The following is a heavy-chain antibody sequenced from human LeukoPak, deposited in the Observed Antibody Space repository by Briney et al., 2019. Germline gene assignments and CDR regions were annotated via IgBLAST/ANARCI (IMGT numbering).Heavy chain of an antibody. Sequence: PSETLSLTCTVSGGSISSYYWSWIRQPPGKGLEWIGYIYYSGSTNYNPSLKSRISISVDTSENQFSLKLSSVTAADTAVYYCARGHRYPRGWFDPWGQGTLVTVSS. D-gene: IGHD1-26*01. CDR3: ARGHRYPRGWFDP. CDR2: IYYSGST. V-gene: IGHV4-59*12. J-gene: IGHJ5*02. CDR1: GGSISSYY.